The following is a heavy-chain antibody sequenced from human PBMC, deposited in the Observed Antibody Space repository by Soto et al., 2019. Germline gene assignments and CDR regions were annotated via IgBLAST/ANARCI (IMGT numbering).Heavy chain of an antibody. V-gene: IGHV4-61*01. Sequence: QVQLQESGPGLVKPSETLSLTCTVSGGSVRSGSHYWSWIRQPPGKGLEWIGYIYYSGNTNYNPSLKGRVPISVDTSKSQFSLKLSSVTAADTAVYYCARTPFDRLRRFDPWGQGTLVTVSS. D-gene: IGHD5-12*01. J-gene: IGHJ5*02. CDR1: GGSVRSGSHY. CDR2: IYYSGNT. CDR3: ARTPFDRLRRFDP.